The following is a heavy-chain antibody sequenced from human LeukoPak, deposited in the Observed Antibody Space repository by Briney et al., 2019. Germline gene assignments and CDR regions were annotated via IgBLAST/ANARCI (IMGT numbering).Heavy chain of an antibody. D-gene: IGHD2-8*02. CDR2: IYTSGST. Sequence: SETLSLTCTVSGGSISSYYWSWIRQPAGKGLEWIGRIYTSGSTNYNPSLKSRVTMSVDTSKNQFSLKLSSVTAADTAVYYCARDVSPPGGVSYNWFGPWGQGTLVTVSS. J-gene: IGHJ5*02. CDR1: GGSISSYY. V-gene: IGHV4-4*07. CDR3: ARDVSPPGGVSYNWFGP.